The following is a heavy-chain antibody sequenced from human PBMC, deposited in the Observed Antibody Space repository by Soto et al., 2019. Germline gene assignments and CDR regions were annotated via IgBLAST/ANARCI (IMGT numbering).Heavy chain of an antibody. CDR3: SKGGYNSPFLFVF. J-gene: IGHJ4*02. CDR1: GFTFSTYA. Sequence: GGSLRLSCAASGFTFSTYAMSWVRQAPGKGLEWVSTIDNSGGITYYADSVKGRFTISRDNSKNTLYLQMNSLRAEDTAVYYCSKGGYNSPFLFVFWGQGTLVTLSS. V-gene: IGHV3-23*05. D-gene: IGHD1-1*01. CDR2: IDNSGGIT.